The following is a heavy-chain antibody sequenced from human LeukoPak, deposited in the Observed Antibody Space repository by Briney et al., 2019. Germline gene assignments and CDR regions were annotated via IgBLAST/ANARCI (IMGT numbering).Heavy chain of an antibody. CDR3: ARDGGYSGYDYLAVGYYFDY. Sequence: SETLSLTCTVSGGSISSYCWSWIRQPAGKGLEWIGRIYTSGSTNYNPSLKSRVTMSVDTSKNQFSLKLSSVTAADTAVYYCARDGGYSGYDYLAVGYYFDYWGQGTLVTVSS. D-gene: IGHD5-12*01. J-gene: IGHJ4*02. CDR1: GGSISSYC. CDR2: IYTSGST. V-gene: IGHV4-4*07.